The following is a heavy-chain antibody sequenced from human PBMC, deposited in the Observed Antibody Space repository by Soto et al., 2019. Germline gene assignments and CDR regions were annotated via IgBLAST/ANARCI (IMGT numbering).Heavy chain of an antibody. J-gene: IGHJ4*02. CDR3: VRGASLNFDY. CDR1: GFIFDDYG. CDR2: VNWNGGST. D-gene: IGHD1-26*01. V-gene: IGHV3-20*04. Sequence: EVQLVESGGGVLRPGGSLRLSCAASGFIFDDYGMSWARQAPGKGLEWVSGVNWNGGSTGYADSVKGRFTISRDNAKNFLFLQINSLRVEDTAFYYCVRGASLNFDYWGQGTLVTVSS.